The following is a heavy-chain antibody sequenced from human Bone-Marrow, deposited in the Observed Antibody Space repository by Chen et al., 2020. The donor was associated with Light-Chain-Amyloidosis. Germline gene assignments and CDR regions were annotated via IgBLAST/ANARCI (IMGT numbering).Heavy chain of an antibody. CDR1: GFTFRSHG. CDR2: IWYDGSNQ. Sequence: QVQLVESGGGVVQPGRSLRLSCAASGFTFRSHGMHWVRQAPGKGLEWVEVIWYDGSNQYNADSVKGRFTISRDNSMNTLYLQMNSLRVEDTAVYYCARWADEKKMDVWGQGTTVTVSS. V-gene: IGHV3-33*01. CDR3: ARWADEKKMDV. J-gene: IGHJ6*02.